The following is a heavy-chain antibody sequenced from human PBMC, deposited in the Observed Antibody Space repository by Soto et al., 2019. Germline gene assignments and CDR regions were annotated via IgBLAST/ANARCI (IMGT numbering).Heavy chain of an antibody. CDR1: GFTFSSYA. CDR3: AKSIAAAGYYYYYGMDV. D-gene: IGHD6-13*01. J-gene: IGHJ6*02. Sequence: PGGSLRLSCAASGFTFSSYAMSLVRQAPGKGLECISAVSGSGGTTYYADSVKGRFTSTRDNSKNTVYLKMNTLRAEDTAVYYCAKSIAAAGYYYYYGMDVWGQGITVTVSS. CDR2: VSGSGGTT. V-gene: IGHV3-23*01.